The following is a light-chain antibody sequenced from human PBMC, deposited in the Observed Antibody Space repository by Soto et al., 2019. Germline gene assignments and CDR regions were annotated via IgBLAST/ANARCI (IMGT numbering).Light chain of an antibody. V-gene: IGLV2-14*01. J-gene: IGLJ1*01. CDR3: SPYTTTSPPYV. CDR2: EVS. Sequence: QSALTQPASVSGSPGQSITISCTGTSSDVGGYNYVSWYQQHPGKAPKLMIYEVSNRPSGVSNRFSGSKSGNTASLTISGLKAKDGAVYACSPYTTTSPPYVFGLGPRSPS. CDR1: SSDVGGYNY.